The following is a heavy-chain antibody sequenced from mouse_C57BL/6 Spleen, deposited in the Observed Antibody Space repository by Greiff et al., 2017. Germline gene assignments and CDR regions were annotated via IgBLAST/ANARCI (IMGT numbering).Heavy chain of an antibody. CDR3: ASYYGSSPRSMDY. CDR2: IDPSDSYT. CDR1: GYTFTSYW. D-gene: IGHD1-1*01. V-gene: IGHV1-50*01. Sequence: QVQLQQPGAELVKPGASVKLSCKASGYTFTSYWMQWVKQRPGQGLAWIGEIDPSDSYTNYNQKFKGKATLTVDTYSSTAYMQLSSLTSEDSAVYYCASYYGSSPRSMDYWGQGTSVTVSS. J-gene: IGHJ4*01.